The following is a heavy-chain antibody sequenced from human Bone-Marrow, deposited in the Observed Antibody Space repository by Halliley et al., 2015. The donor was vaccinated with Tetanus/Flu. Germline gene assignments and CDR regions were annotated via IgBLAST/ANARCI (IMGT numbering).Heavy chain of an antibody. CDR3: AKGRPEGLSRGIDY. V-gene: IGHV4-39*01. Sequence: TLSLTCTVSGGPIISSNCYWGWIRQPPGKGLEWIGSMFSSGSTNYNPSLKSRVTISVDTSKNQFSLKRASVTAADSAVYYCAKGRPEGLSRGIDYWGQGTLVTVSS. CDR1: GGPIISSNCY. CDR2: MFSSGST. D-gene: IGHD3-10*01. J-gene: IGHJ4*02.